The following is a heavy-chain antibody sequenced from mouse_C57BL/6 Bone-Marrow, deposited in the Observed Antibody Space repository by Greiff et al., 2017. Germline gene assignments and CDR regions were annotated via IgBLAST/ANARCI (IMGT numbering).Heavy chain of an antibody. D-gene: IGHD1-1*01. Sequence: QVHVKQPGAELVKPGASVKLSCKASGYTFTSYWMHWVKQRPGQGLEWIGMIHPNSGSTNYNEKFKSKATLTVDKSSSTAYMQLSILTSEDSAVYYCARNGVYGSSYGGAYWGQGTLVTVSA. CDR2: IHPNSGST. V-gene: IGHV1-64*01. CDR3: ARNGVYGSSYGGAY. J-gene: IGHJ3*01. CDR1: GYTFTSYW.